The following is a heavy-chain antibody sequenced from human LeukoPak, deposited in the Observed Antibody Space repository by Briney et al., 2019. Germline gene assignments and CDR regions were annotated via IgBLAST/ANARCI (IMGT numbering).Heavy chain of an antibody. CDR2: ISSSSSTI. Sequence: GGSLRLSCAASGFTFSSYSMNWVRQAPGKGLEWVSYISSSSSTIYYADFVKGRFTISRDNAKNSLYLQMNSLRAEDTAVYHCARGGGYGYGGYFDYWGQGTLVTVSS. V-gene: IGHV3-48*01. J-gene: IGHJ4*02. CDR3: ARGGGYGYGGYFDY. D-gene: IGHD5-18*01. CDR1: GFTFSSYS.